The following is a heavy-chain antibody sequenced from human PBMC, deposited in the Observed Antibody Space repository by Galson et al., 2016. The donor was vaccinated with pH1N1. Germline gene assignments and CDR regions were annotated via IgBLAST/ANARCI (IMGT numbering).Heavy chain of an antibody. D-gene: IGHD3-9*01. V-gene: IGHV4-31*03. CDR1: GDSINNDLYY. CDR2: ISYTGIT. Sequence: PLSLTCSVSGDSINNDLYYWSWIRQHPGKGLEWIGFISYTGITYYNPSLKSRLTLSIDTSKNHVSLTMTSVTAADTAVYYCVRHFEEFIGNCFDFWGQGALVTVSS. CDR3: VRHFEEFIGNCFDF. J-gene: IGHJ4*02.